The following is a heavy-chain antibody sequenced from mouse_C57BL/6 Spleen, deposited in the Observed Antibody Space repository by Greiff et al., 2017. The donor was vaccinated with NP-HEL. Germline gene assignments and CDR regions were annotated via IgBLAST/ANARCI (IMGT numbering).Heavy chain of an antibody. CDR2: INPNNGGT. J-gene: IGHJ2*01. V-gene: IGHV1-26*01. Sequence: VQLQQSGPELVKPGASVKISCKASGYTFTDYYMNWVKQSHGKSLEWIGDINPNNGGTSYNQKFKGKATLTVDKSSSTAYMELRSLTSEDSAVYYCAIYGSSSYWGQGTTLTVSS. CDR1: GYTFTDYY. CDR3: AIYGSSSY. D-gene: IGHD1-1*01.